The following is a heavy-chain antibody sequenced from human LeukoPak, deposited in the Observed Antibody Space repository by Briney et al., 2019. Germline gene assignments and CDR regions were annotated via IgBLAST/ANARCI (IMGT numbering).Heavy chain of an antibody. J-gene: IGHJ4*02. V-gene: IGHV4-4*07. CDR2: IYTSGIT. D-gene: IGHD3-10*01. Sequence: SETLSLTCTVSGGSISIYYWSWIRQPAGKGLEWIGRIYTSGITNYNPSLKSRVTMSVATSKNQFSLKLSSVTAADTAVYYCARQTGSGLFSLPGGQGTLVTVSS. CDR3: ARQTGSGLFSLP. CDR1: GGSISIYY.